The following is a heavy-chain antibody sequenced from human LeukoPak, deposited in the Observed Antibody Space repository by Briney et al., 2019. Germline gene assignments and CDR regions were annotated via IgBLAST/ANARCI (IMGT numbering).Heavy chain of an antibody. Sequence: VASVRVSCTASGYSFTDYYIHWVRQAPGQGLEWMGWIDPNSGVTHYAQKLQGRVTMTTDTSISTAYMELSRLRSDDTAVYYCAREGAAAGQNFDYWGQGTLVTVSS. J-gene: IGHJ4*02. CDR3: AREGAAAGQNFDY. CDR1: GYSFTDYY. D-gene: IGHD6-13*01. CDR2: IDPNSGVT. V-gene: IGHV1-2*02.